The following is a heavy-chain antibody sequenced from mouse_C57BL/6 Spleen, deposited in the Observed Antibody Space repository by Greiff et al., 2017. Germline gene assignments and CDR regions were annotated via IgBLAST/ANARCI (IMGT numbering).Heavy chain of an antibody. CDR2: IYPGDGDT. CDR1: GYAFSSSW. Sequence: QLQQSGPELVKPGASVKISCKASGYAFSSSWMNWVKQRPGKGLEWIGRIYPGDGDTNYNGKFKGKATLTADKSSSTAYMQLSSLTSEDSAVYFCAREVTTVVDYWGQGTTLTVSS. D-gene: IGHD1-1*01. J-gene: IGHJ2*01. CDR3: AREVTTVVDY. V-gene: IGHV1-82*01.